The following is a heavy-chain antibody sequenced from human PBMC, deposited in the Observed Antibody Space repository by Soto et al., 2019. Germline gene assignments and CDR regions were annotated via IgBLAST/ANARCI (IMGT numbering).Heavy chain of an antibody. CDR2: IIPIFGTA. Sequence: QVQLVQSGAEVKKPGSSVKVSCKAYGGTFSSYAISWVRQAPGQGLEWIGGIIPIFGTANYAQKFQGRVTITADESTSTAYMELSSLRSEDTAVYYCARDNCGGDCYSAEYFQHWGQGTLVTVSS. V-gene: IGHV1-69*12. D-gene: IGHD2-21*02. CDR3: ARDNCGGDCYSAEYFQH. J-gene: IGHJ1*01. CDR1: GGTFSSYA.